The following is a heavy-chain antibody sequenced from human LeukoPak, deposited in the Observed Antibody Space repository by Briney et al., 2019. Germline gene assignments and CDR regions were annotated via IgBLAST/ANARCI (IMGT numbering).Heavy chain of an antibody. CDR1: GFTFSSYG. V-gene: IGHV3-30*02. Sequence: GGSLRLSCAASGFTFSSYGMHWVSQAPGKGLEWVAFIRYDGSNKYYADSVKGRFTISRDNFKHTLYLQMNSLRAEDTAVYYCAKAGPGITGTRNAFDIWGQGTMVTVSS. J-gene: IGHJ3*02. D-gene: IGHD1-7*01. CDR2: IRYDGSNK. CDR3: AKAGPGITGTRNAFDI.